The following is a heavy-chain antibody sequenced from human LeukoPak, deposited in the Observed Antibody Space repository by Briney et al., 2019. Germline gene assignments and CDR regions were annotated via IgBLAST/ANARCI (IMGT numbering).Heavy chain of an antibody. J-gene: IGHJ4*02. CDR1: GFTFDEYG. CDR2: ISSLSGTI. D-gene: IGHD3-9*01. CDR3: ARLEDYDILTGFDY. Sequence: GGSLRLSCTASGFTFDEYGMAWVRQAPGEGLEWVSYISSLSGTIYYADSVKGRFTISRDNAKNSLYLQMNSLRAEDTALYYCARLEDYDILTGFDYWGQGTLVTVSS. V-gene: IGHV3-48*04.